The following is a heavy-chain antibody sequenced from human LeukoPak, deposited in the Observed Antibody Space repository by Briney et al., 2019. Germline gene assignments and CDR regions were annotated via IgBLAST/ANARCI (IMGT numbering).Heavy chain of an antibody. Sequence: GGSLRLSCAASGFTFSNYDMNWVRKAPGKGLEWFSYISSSGSTIYYADSVKGRFTISRDTSKNTLYLQMNSLRAEDTAVYYCAKDLLSGWYYFDYWGQGTLVTVSS. CDR1: GFTFSNYD. CDR2: ISSSGSTI. V-gene: IGHV3-48*03. D-gene: IGHD6-19*01. J-gene: IGHJ4*02. CDR3: AKDLLSGWYYFDY.